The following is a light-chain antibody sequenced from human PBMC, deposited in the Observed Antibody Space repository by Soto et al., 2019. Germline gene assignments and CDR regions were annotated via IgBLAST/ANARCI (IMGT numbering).Light chain of an antibody. CDR2: NTN. CDR3: GLYMGSGTWV. CDR1: SGSVSTSYY. Sequence: QTVVTQEPSFSVSPGRTVTLTCGLSSGSVSTSYYPSWYQQTPGQAPRTLIYNTNTRSSGVPDRFSGSILGNKAALTITGAQADDESDYYCGLYMGSGTWVFGGGTQLTVL. J-gene: IGLJ3*02. V-gene: IGLV8-61*01.